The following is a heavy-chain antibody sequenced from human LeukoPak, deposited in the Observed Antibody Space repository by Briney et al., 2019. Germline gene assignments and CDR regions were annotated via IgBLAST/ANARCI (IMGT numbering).Heavy chain of an antibody. V-gene: IGHV3-74*01. J-gene: IGHJ4*02. CDR2: IKSDGGSA. D-gene: IGHD6-13*01. Sequence: GGSLRLSCTASGFTFSNYLMHWVRQAPGKGLVWVSHIKSDGGSATYADSVKGRFTISRDNAKNSLYLQMDSLRDEDTAMYYCASRHSSTWTFDYWGQGTLVTVSS. CDR1: GFTFSNYL. CDR3: ASRHSSTWTFDY.